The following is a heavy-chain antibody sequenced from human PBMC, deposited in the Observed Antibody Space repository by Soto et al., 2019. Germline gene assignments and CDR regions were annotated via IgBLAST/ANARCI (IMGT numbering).Heavy chain of an antibody. CDR3: ARVWNDGRIDY. CDR2: INQDGNNK. V-gene: IGHV3-7*01. D-gene: IGHD1-1*01. Sequence: GGSLRLSCAGSGFTFRSFWVNWVRQPRRKGLEWVAIINQDGNNKFYADSVKGRFTISRDNGENSVYLQMNSLRAEDTAIYYCARVWNDGRIDYWGQGTLVTVSS. CDR1: GFTFRSFW. J-gene: IGHJ4*02.